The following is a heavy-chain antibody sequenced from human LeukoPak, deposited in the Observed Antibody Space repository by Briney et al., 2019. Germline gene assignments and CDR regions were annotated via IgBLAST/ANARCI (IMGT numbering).Heavy chain of an antibody. CDR3: ATSRFLEWLYLLDY. J-gene: IGHJ4*02. CDR1: GYTFTGYY. CDR2: INSNSGDT. D-gene: IGHD3-3*01. V-gene: IGHV1-2*02. Sequence: VASVKVSCKASGYTFTGYYVHWVRQAPGQGLEWMGWINSNSGDTKYAQKFQGRVTMTRATSIGLAYMELSRLKSDDTAVYYCATSRFLEWLYLLDYWGQGTLVSVSS.